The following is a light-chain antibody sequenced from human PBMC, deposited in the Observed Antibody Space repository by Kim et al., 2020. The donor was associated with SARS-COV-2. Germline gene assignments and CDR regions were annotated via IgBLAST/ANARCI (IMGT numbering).Light chain of an antibody. CDR3: QQYNNWPLLLT. CDR1: QSGSSN. J-gene: IGKJ4*01. Sequence: PGERADHSCRASQSGSSNLAWYQQKPGQAPRLLIYGASTRATGIPARFSGSGSGTEFTLTISSLQSEDFAVYYCQQYNNWPLLLTFGGGTKVDIK. V-gene: IGKV3-15*01. CDR2: GAS.